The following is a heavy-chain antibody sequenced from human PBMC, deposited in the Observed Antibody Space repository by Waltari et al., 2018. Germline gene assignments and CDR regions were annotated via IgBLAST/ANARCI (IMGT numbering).Heavy chain of an antibody. D-gene: IGHD5-18*01. CDR3: ARTPVGESGYLDWFDP. CDR1: GGTFSSYA. CDR2: IIPIFVTA. Sequence: QVQLVQSGAEVKKPGSSVKVSCKASGGTFSSYAISWVRQAPGQGLEWMGGIIPIFVTANYAQKFQGRGTITTDESTSTAYMELSSLRSEDTAVYYFARTPVGESGYLDWFDPWGQGTLVTVSS. V-gene: IGHV1-69*05. J-gene: IGHJ5*02.